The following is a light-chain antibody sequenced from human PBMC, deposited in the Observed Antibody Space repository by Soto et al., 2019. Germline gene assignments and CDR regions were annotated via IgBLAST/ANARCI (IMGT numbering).Light chain of an antibody. Sequence: QSVLTQPPSVSGAPGQRVTISCTGSSSNIGAGYDVHWYQQLPGIAPKLLIYGNSNRPSGVPDRFSGSKFGTSASLAITGLQSEDEADYYCQSYDSSRPVVFGGGTKRTFL. J-gene: IGLJ2*01. CDR1: SSNIGAGYD. CDR2: GNS. V-gene: IGLV1-40*01. CDR3: QSYDSSRPVV.